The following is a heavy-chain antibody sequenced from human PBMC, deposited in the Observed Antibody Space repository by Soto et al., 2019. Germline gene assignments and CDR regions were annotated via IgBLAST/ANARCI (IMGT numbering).Heavy chain of an antibody. CDR2: INHSGST. D-gene: IGHD6-6*01. Sequence: SETLSLTCAVYGGSFSGYYWSWIRQPPGKGLEWIGEINHSGSTNYNPSLKSRVTISVDTSKNQFSLKLSSVTAADTAVYYCARGSYSSSSTGGELLLVLDYWGQGTLVTVSS. CDR1: GGSFSGYY. CDR3: ARGSYSSSSTGGELLLVLDY. V-gene: IGHV4-34*01. J-gene: IGHJ4*02.